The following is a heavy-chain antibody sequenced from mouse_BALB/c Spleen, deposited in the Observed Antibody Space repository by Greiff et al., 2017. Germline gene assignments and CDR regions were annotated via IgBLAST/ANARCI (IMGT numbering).Heavy chain of an antibody. CDR1: GFNIKDTY. V-gene: IGHV14-3*02. Sequence: VQLQQSGAELVKPGASVKLSCTASGFNIKDTYMHWVKQRPEQGLEWIGRIDPANGNTKYDPKFQGKATITADTSSNTAYLQLSSLTSEDTAVYYCARFGYYGNYGFAYWGQGTLVTVSA. J-gene: IGHJ3*01. D-gene: IGHD2-1*01. CDR3: ARFGYYGNYGFAY. CDR2: IDPANGNT.